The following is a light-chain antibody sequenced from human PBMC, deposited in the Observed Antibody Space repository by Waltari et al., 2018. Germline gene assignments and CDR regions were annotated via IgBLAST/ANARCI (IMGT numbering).Light chain of an antibody. Sequence: DIQMTQSPSTLSASVGDRVTIPCRASQSISSWLAWYKQKPGKAPNLLIYKASSLESGVPSRFSGSGSGTEFTLTISSLQPDDFATYYCQQYNSYSTFGPGTKVDIK. CDR1: QSISSW. V-gene: IGKV1-5*03. CDR2: KAS. J-gene: IGKJ3*01. CDR3: QQYNSYST.